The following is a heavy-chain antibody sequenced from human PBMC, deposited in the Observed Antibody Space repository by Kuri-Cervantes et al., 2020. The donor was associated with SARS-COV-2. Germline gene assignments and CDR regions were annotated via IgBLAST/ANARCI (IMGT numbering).Heavy chain of an antibody. V-gene: IGHV3-30*18. J-gene: IGHJ4*02. CDR3: AKEYSYGLLTLDY. CDR2: ISYGGSNK. CDR1: GFTFSSYG. D-gene: IGHD5-18*01. Sequence: GEFLKISCAASGFTFSSYGMHWVRQAPGKGLEWVVVISYGGSNKYYADSVKGRFTISRDNSKNTLYLQMNSLRAEDTAVYYCAKEYSYGLLTLDYWGQGTLVTVSS.